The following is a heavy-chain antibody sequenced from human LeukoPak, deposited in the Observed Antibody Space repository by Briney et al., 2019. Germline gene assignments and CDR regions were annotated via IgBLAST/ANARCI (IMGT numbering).Heavy chain of an antibody. V-gene: IGHV1-2*02. Sequence: ASVKVSCKASGYIFTSYNINWVRQATGQGLEWMGWMNPNSGGTNYAQKFQGRVTMTRDTSISTAYMELSRLRSDDTAVYYCASSGGSGSYYNEWYYWGQGTLVTVSS. CDR1: GYIFTSYN. CDR2: MNPNSGGT. J-gene: IGHJ4*02. CDR3: ASSGGSGSYYNEWYY. D-gene: IGHD3-10*01.